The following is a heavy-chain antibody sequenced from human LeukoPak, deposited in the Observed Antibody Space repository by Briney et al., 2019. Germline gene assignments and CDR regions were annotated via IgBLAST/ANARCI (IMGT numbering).Heavy chain of an antibody. CDR3: ARVQYSSNLYGMDV. J-gene: IGHJ6*02. D-gene: IGHD6-13*01. V-gene: IGHV3-48*03. CDR1: GFTFSGYE. CDR2: ISTGGSTI. Sequence: GGSLRLSCAASGFTFSGYEMNWVRQAPGKGLEWVSYISTGGSTIYYADSVKGRFTISRDNAKNSLYLQMNSLRAEDTAVYFCARVQYSSNLYGMDVWGQGTTVTVSS.